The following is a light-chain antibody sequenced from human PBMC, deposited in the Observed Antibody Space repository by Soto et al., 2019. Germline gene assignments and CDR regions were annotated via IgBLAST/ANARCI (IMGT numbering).Light chain of an antibody. CDR3: GTWDSSLSAWV. J-gene: IGLJ3*02. CDR2: DNN. CDR1: SSNIGNNY. V-gene: IGLV1-51*01. Sequence: QSALTQPPSVSAAPGQKVTISCSGSSSNIGNNYVSWYQHLSGTAPKLLIYDNNKRPSGIPVRFSGSKSGTSATLGITGLQTGDEADYYCGTWDSSLSAWVFGGGTKLTVL.